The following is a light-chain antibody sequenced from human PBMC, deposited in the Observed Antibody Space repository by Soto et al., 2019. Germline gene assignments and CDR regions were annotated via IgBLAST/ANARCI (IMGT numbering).Light chain of an antibody. CDR3: QSYDGSLSGSV. CDR1: SSNIGAGYD. J-gene: IGLJ1*01. V-gene: IGLV1-40*01. CDR2: GNT. Sequence: VLTHPPSVSGAPGQRVTSSCTGSSSNIGAGYDVHWYQPLPGTAPKVLIYGNTNRPSGVPDRFSGSQSGTSASLAITGLQAEDEADYYCQSYDGSLSGSVFRTGTKVTVL.